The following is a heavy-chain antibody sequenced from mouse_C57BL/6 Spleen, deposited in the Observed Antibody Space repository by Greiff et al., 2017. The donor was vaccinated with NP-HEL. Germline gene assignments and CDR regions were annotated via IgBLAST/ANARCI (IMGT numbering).Heavy chain of an antibody. V-gene: IGHV1-69*01. Sequence: VKLMESGAELVMPGASVKLSCKASGYTFPRYWMPWVKQRPGQGLEWIGEIDPSDSYTNYNQTFKGKSTLTVDKSSSTAYMQLSSLTSEDSAVYYCASDYYGSSGFAYWGQGTLVTVSA. D-gene: IGHD1-1*01. CDR2: IDPSDSYT. CDR3: ASDYYGSSGFAY. J-gene: IGHJ3*01. CDR1: GYTFPRYW.